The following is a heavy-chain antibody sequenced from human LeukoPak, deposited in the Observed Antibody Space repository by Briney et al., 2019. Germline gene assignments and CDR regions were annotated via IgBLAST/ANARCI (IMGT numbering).Heavy chain of an antibody. Sequence: ASVKVSCKASGYSFTSNYIHWVRQAPGQGLEWMGMIYPRDGSTSYAQKFQGRVTVTRDTSTSTVHMELSGLRSEDTAVYYCARDQEAFDHWGQGTLVTVSS. J-gene: IGHJ4*02. CDR2: IYPRDGST. CDR3: ARDQEAFDH. CDR1: GYSFTSNY. V-gene: IGHV1-46*01.